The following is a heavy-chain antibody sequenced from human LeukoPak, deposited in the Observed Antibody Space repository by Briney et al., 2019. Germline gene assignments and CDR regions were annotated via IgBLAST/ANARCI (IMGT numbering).Heavy chain of an antibody. J-gene: IGHJ4*02. Sequence: GGSLRLSCAASGFTFSSYSMNWVRQAPGKGLEWVSYISSSSSTIYYADSVKGRFTISRDNAKNSLYLQMNSLRAEDTAVYYCARWTPMVYFDYWGQGTLVTVSS. CDR3: ARWTPMVYFDY. V-gene: IGHV3-48*01. D-gene: IGHD2-8*01. CDR2: ISSSSSTI. CDR1: GFTFSSYS.